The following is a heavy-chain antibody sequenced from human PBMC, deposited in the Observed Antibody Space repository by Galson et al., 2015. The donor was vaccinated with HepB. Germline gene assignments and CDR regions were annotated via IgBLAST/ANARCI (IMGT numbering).Heavy chain of an antibody. CDR3: TTAGGKVGYCSGGSCYRAAEDYYYYYMDV. D-gene: IGHD2-15*01. J-gene: IGHJ6*03. CDR2: IKSKTDGGTT. V-gene: IGHV3-15*07. CDR1: GFTFSNAW. Sequence: SLRLSCAASGFTFSNAWMNWVRQAPGKGLEWVGRIKSKTDGGTTDYAAPVKGRFTISRDDSKNTLYLQMNSLKTEDTAVYYCTTAGGKVGYCSGGSCYRAAEDYYYYYMDVWSKGTTVTVSS.